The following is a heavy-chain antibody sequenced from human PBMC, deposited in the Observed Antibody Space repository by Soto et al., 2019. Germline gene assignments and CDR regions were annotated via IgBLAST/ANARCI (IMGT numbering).Heavy chain of an antibody. V-gene: IGHV4-38-2*01. D-gene: IGHD2-2*01. J-gene: IGHJ6*02. CDR3: ARGSGGIVVVPAAYGMDV. CDR2: IYHSGST. Sequence: SETLSLTCAVSGYSISSGYYWGWIRQPPGKGLEWIGSIYHSGSTYYNPSLKSRVTISVDTSKNQFSLKLSSVTAADTAVYYCARGSGGIVVVPAAYGMDVWGQGTTVTVSS. CDR1: GYSISSGYY.